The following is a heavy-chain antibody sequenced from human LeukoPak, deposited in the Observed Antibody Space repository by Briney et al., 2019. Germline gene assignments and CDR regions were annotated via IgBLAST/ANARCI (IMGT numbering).Heavy chain of an antibody. Sequence: SGTLSLTCTVSGGSVSTSDYYWGWIRQSPVKGLEWIGDVFYTGKTNYNPSLRGRATISIDTSKNQFSLKLTYVTAADTAVYYCARVFDSWGQGTLVTVSS. J-gene: IGHJ4*02. CDR3: ARVFDS. CDR1: GGSVSTSDYY. V-gene: IGHV4-39*07. CDR2: VFYTGKT.